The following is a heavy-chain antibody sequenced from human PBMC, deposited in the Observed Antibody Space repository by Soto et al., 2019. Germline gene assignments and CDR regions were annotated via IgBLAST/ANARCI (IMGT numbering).Heavy chain of an antibody. Sequence: PGGSLRLSCAASGFTFSSYSMNWVRQAPGKGLEWVSYISSSSSTIYYADSVKGRFTISRDNAKSSLYLQMNSLRDEDTAVYYCARGDYDFWSGYIYYYGMDVWGQGTTVTVSS. J-gene: IGHJ6*02. CDR1: GFTFSSYS. CDR3: ARGDYDFWSGYIYYYGMDV. V-gene: IGHV3-48*02. D-gene: IGHD3-3*01. CDR2: ISSSSSTI.